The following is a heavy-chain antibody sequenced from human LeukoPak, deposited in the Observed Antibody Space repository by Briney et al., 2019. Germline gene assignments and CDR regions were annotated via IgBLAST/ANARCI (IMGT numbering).Heavy chain of an antibody. CDR2: MNQDGSAK. J-gene: IGHJ6*02. D-gene: IGHD3-16*01. V-gene: IGHV3-7*01. CDR1: GFTFSDSW. Sequence: GGSLRLSCAASGFTFSDSWMSWVRQAPGKGLEWVANMNQDGSAKGYVDSVKGRFTISRDNARNSLYLQMSSLRPEVTAVYYCATYTHWVAGDVWGQGTTVTVSS. CDR3: ATYTHWVAGDV.